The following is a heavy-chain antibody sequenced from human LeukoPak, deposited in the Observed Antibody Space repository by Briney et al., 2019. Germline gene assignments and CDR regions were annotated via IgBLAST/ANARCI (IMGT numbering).Heavy chain of an antibody. CDR2: VHNSGTS. CDR3: TRGAGWLIDH. Sequence: SENLSLTCTVSDDSISDYYRGWLRQPPGKGLEWIGYVHNSGTSTYNPSLKRGVTISADTSKNQFSVQLNSLTTADTAVYYCTRGAGWLIDHWGQGILVTVSS. CDR1: DDSISDYY. J-gene: IGHJ5*02. D-gene: IGHD5-12*01. V-gene: IGHV4-59*01.